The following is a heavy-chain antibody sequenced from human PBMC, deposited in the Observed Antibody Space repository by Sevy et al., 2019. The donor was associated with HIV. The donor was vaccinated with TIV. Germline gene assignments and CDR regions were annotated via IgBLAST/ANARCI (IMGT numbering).Heavy chain of an antibody. D-gene: IGHD5-18*01. CDR2: IMQDGSEK. CDR1: GFTFSSYW. J-gene: IGHJ4*02. CDR3: ARDLGYSYEYYFDY. Sequence: GGSLRLSCAASGFTFSSYWMSWVRQAPGKGLEWVANIMQDGSEKYYVDSVKGRFTISRDNAKNSLYLQMNSLRAEDTAVYYCARDLGYSYEYYFDYWGQGTLVTVSS. V-gene: IGHV3-7*01.